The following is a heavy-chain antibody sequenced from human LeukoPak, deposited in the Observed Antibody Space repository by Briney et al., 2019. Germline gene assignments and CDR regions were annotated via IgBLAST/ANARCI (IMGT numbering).Heavy chain of an antibody. Sequence: GGSLRLSCAASGFIFAVPGMRWARQVPGKGLEWVSGINWNGGSTGYADSVKGRFTISRDNAKNSLYLQMNSLRAEDTALYYCAAGDRNGWYFDYWGQGTLVTVSS. V-gene: IGHV3-20*04. CDR2: INWNGGST. D-gene: IGHD6-19*01. J-gene: IGHJ4*02. CDR1: GFIFAVPG. CDR3: AAGDRNGWYFDY.